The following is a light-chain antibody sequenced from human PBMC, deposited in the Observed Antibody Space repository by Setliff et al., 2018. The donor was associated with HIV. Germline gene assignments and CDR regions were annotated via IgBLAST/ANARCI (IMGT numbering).Light chain of an antibody. Sequence: QSALTQPAAVSGSPGQSITISCTGTSSDIGGHSYVSWYQQHPRKAPRLMLSVISDRPSGVSHRFSGSKSGNTASLTISGLQAEDEADYYCSSYTTSNNIVFGSGTKV. CDR1: SSDIGGHSY. CDR2: VIS. CDR3: SSYTTSNNIV. V-gene: IGLV2-14*03. J-gene: IGLJ1*01.